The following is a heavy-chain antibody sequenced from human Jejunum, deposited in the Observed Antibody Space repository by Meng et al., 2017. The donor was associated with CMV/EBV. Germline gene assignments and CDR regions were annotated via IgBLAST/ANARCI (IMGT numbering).Heavy chain of an antibody. CDR1: GFTVDDYA. V-gene: IGHV3-9*01. J-gene: IGHJ3*01. CDR3: VKDKDLLWSHGGFDF. D-gene: IGHD3-10*01. CDR2: ISLNSGSI. Sequence: GFTVDDYAMPWVRQAPGKGLEWVSGISLNSGSIGYAGSVEGRFTISRDNAKKSLYLQMHSLGTEDTALYYCVKDKDLLWSHGGFDFWGQGTMVTVSS.